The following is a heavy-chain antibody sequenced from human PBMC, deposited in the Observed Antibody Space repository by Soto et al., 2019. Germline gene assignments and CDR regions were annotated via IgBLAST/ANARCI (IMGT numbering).Heavy chain of an antibody. V-gene: IGHV1-69*01. CDR2: IIPIFGTA. J-gene: IGHJ6*02. CDR1: GGTFSSYA. CDR3: ARAMYDSSGYYYGYYYYYGMDV. D-gene: IGHD3-22*01. Sequence: QVQLVQSGAEVKKPGSSVKVSCKASGGTFSSYAISWVRQAPGQGLEWMGGIIPIFGTANYAQKFQGRVTITADDSTSTAYMELSSLRSEDTAVYYCARAMYDSSGYYYGYYYYYGMDVWGQGTTVTVSS.